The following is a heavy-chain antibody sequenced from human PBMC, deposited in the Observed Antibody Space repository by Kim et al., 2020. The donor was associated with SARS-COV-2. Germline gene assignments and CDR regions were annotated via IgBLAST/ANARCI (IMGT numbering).Heavy chain of an antibody. J-gene: IGHJ4*02. D-gene: IGHD6-13*01. CDR3: ASSYSSSWDRYFDY. V-gene: IGHV3-48*03. Sequence: ADSGKGRFTISRDNAKTSLYLQMNSLGAEDTAVYYCASSYSSSWDRYFDYWGQGTLVTVSS.